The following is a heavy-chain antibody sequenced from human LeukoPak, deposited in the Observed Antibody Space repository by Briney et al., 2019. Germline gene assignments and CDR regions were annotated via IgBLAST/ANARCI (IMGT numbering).Heavy chain of an antibody. D-gene: IGHD6-13*01. CDR3: ARGGYSSSLYDY. CDR1: GYAFTAYY. V-gene: IGHV1-2*02. Sequence: ASVRVSCKTSGYAFTAYYMHWVRQAPGQGLEWMGWINPINPNSDDIHYAQKFRGRVTMTRDTSISTAYVELSSLRADDTAVYYCARGGYSSSLYDYWGQGTLVTDSS. CDR2: INPINPNSDDI. J-gene: IGHJ4*02.